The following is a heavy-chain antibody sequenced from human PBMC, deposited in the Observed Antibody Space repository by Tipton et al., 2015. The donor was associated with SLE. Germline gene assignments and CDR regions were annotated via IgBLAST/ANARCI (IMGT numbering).Heavy chain of an antibody. CDR3: ARATDWNLSPDV. V-gene: IGHV3-30*04. CDR2: ISYDESIK. D-gene: IGHD1-7*01. Sequence: SLRLSCAASGYTFPTYAMHWVRQAPGKGLEWVAVISYDESIKYYADSVKGRFTISRDESKNTMYLQMNSLRAEDTAVYYCARATDWNLSPDVWGKGTTVTVSS. CDR1: GYTFPTYA. J-gene: IGHJ6*04.